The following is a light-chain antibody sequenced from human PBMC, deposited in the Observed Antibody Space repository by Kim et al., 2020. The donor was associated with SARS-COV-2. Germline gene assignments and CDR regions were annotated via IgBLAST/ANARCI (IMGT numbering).Light chain of an antibody. V-gene: IGKV3-11*01. Sequence: LSPGERATLSCRASQSVNTYVAWYQQKPGQAPRLLIYDASNRATGIPARFSGRGSGTDFTLTISSLEPEDFAVYYCQHRSGWPLTFGGGTKLEI. J-gene: IGKJ4*01. CDR2: DAS. CDR1: QSVNTY. CDR3: QHRSGWPLT.